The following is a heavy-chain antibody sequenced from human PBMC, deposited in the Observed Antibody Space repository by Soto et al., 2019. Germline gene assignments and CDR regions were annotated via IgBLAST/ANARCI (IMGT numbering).Heavy chain of an antibody. J-gene: IGHJ3*02. D-gene: IGHD2-2*01. CDR2: INPNSGGT. CDR3: ALAVIGVDDAFDI. CDR1: GYTFTGYY. V-gene: IGHV1-2*04. Sequence: ASVKVSCKASGYTFTGYYMHWVRQAPGQGLEWMGWINPNSGGTNYAQKFQGWVTMTRDTSISTAYMELSRLRSDDTAVYYCALAVIGVDDAFDICGPATIVTVSS.